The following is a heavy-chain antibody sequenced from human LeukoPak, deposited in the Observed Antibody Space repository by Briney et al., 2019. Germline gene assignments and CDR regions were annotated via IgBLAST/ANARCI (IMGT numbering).Heavy chain of an antibody. Sequence: SETLSLTYTVSGGSISSSSYYWGWIRQPPGKGLEWIGSIYYSGSTYYNPSLKSRVTISVDTSKNQFSLKLSSVTAADTAVYYCASIPAYYYGSGSYPDWGQGTLVTVSS. CDR1: GGSISSSSYY. J-gene: IGHJ4*02. CDR3: ASIPAYYYGSGSYPD. CDR2: IYYSGST. D-gene: IGHD3-10*01. V-gene: IGHV4-39*07.